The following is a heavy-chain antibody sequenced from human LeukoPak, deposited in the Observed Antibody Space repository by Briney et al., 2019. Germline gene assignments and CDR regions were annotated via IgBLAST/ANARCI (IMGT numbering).Heavy chain of an antibody. D-gene: IGHD5-18*01. J-gene: IGHJ4*02. V-gene: IGHV3-11*01. Sequence: PGGSLRLSCTASGFSFSDNFMGWIRQAPGKGLEWVSYINSGGDTIHYLDAVKGRFSISRDNSKRSLYLQMSRLKVDDTAVYYCARGGYGWTFKQWARGTLVSVSS. CDR1: GFSFSDNF. CDR2: INSGGDTI. CDR3: ARGGYGWTFKQ.